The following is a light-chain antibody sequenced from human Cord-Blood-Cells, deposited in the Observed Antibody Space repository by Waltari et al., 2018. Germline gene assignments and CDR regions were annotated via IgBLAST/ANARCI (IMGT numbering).Light chain of an antibody. CDR1: VLAKKY. J-gene: IGLJ3*02. V-gene: IGLV3-27*01. Sequence: SYELTQPSSVSVSPGQTARITCSGDVLAKKYARWFQQKPGQAPVLVIYKDSERPSGIPERFYGASSGTTVTLTISGAQVEDEADYYCYSAADNNLGVFGGGTKLTVL. CDR2: KDS. CDR3: YSAADNNLGV.